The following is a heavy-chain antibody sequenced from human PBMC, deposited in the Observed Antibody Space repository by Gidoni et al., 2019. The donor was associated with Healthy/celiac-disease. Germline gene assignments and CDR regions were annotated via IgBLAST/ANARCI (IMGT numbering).Heavy chain of an antibody. CDR2: ISGSGGST. CDR1: GFTFSSYA. V-gene: IGHV3-23*01. Sequence: EVQLLESGGGLVQPGGSLRLSCAASGFTFSSYAMSWVRQAPGKGLEWVSAISGSGGSTYYADSVKGRFTISRDNSKNTLYLQMNSLRAEDTAVYYCAHLHSSGSYYYYYGMDVWGQGTTVTVSS. D-gene: IGHD6-19*01. CDR3: AHLHSSGSYYYYYGMDV. J-gene: IGHJ6*02.